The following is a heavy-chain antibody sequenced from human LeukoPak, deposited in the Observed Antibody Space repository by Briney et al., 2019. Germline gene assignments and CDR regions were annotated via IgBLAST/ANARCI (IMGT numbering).Heavy chain of an antibody. Sequence: EASVKVSCKASGGTFSSYAISWVRQAPGQGLEWMGGIIPIFGTANYAQKFQGRVTITADESTSTAYMELSSLRSEDTAVYYCASSRVAATPGPRDYWGQGTLVTVSS. CDR1: GGTFSSYA. CDR3: ASSRVAATPGPRDY. D-gene: IGHD2-15*01. J-gene: IGHJ4*02. V-gene: IGHV1-69*13. CDR2: IIPIFGTA.